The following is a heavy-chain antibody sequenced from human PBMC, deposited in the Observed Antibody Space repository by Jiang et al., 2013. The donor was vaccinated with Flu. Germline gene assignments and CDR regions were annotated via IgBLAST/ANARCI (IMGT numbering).Heavy chain of an antibody. D-gene: IGHD4/OR15-4a*01. V-gene: IGHV1-3*01. J-gene: IGHJ4*02. CDR2: LSADKTDT. CDR1: AYTFTKHA. Sequence: SGAEVKKPGASVKLSCKASAYTFTKHAMHWVRQAPGHGLEWMGWLSADKTDTKYSQKFQDRVAITSDTSASTGYMELKSLRSEDTAVYYCATERGDYFPFDQWGQGTLVTVSS. CDR3: ATERGDYFPFDQ.